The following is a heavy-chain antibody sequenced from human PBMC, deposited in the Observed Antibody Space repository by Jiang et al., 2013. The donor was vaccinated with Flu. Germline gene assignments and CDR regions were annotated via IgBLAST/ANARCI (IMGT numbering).Heavy chain of an antibody. CDR1: GDSISSGGYY. CDR3: ARDRRDGYNYLDN. Sequence: KPSQTLSLTCTGSGDSISSGGYYWSWIRQTPGEGLEWIGCINYSGTTYYNPSLRSRFTISVDTSKNQLSLKLSSVTAADTAIYYCARDRRDGYNYLDNWGQGTLVTVSS. J-gene: IGHJ4*02. CDR2: INYSGTT. D-gene: IGHD5-24*01. V-gene: IGHV4-30-4*01.